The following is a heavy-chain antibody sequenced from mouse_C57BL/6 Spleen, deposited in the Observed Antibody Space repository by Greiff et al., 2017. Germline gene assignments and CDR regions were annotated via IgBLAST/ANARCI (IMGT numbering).Heavy chain of an antibody. J-gene: IGHJ4*01. V-gene: IGHV1-9*01. D-gene: IGHD2-5*01. CDR1: GYTFTGYW. CDR2: ILPGSGST. Sequence: QVQLQQSGAELMKPGASVKLSCKATGYTFTGYWIEWVKQRPGHGLEWIGEILPGSGSTNYNGKFKGKATFTADTSSNTAYIQHSSLTTEDAGIYYCSRTGSKGAMDYWGQGTSVTVSS. CDR3: SRTGSKGAMDY.